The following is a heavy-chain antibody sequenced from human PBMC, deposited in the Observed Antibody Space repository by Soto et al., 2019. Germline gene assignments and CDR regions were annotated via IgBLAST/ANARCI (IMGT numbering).Heavy chain of an antibody. CDR3: ARDMTRTVGPCFDF. CDR2: IIPISGAA. J-gene: IGHJ4*02. V-gene: IGHV1-69*06. Sequence: GASVKVSCKASGGTFSNYVVNWVRQAPGQGLEWMGRIIPISGAANYAQKFQGRVTITADKSTSTSYMELSSLRSEDTAVYYCARDMTRTVGPCFDFWGQGTRVTVAS. CDR1: GGTFSNYV. D-gene: IGHD1-7*01.